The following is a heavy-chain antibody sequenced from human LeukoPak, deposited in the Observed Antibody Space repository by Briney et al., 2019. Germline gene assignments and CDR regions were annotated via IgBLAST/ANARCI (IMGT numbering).Heavy chain of an antibody. CDR3: AARPPIVVAGPFDY. CDR2: ISGSDGST. D-gene: IGHD2-15*01. V-gene: IGHV3-23*01. J-gene: IGHJ4*02. CDR1: GFPFSSSA. Sequence: GGSLRLSCAGSGFPFSSSAMGWVRQAPGKGLEWVSTISGSDGSTYLADSVKGRFSVSRDNSKNTLYLQMSSLRVDDTVVYYCAARPPIVVAGPFDYWGQGMLVSVSS.